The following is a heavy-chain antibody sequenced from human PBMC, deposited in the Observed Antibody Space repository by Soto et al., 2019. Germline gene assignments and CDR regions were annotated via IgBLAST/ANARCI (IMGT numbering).Heavy chain of an antibody. CDR3: TSEISGSHVY. J-gene: IGHJ4*02. CDR1: GFTFSGAW. D-gene: IGHD1-26*01. CDR2: VKSKANGGTI. Sequence: EVQLVESGGGFVNPGGSLRLSCAGSGFTFSGAWLNWVRQLPGKGLEWIGLVKSKANGGTIHYAEHVKGRFTISRDDSENTLYVQMNSLKIDDTAVYFCTSEISGSHVYWGGGALVTVSS. V-gene: IGHV3-15*01.